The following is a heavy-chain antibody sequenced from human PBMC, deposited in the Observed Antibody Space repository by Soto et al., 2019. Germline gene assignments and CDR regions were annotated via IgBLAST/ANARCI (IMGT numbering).Heavy chain of an antibody. CDR3: ARDRSSSWYYDAFDI. J-gene: IGHJ3*02. V-gene: IGHV3-21*01. Sequence: PGGSLRLSCAASGFTFSSYSMNWVRQAPGKGLEWVSSISSSSSYIYYADSVKGRFTISRDNAKSSLYLQMNSLTAEDTAVYYCARDRSSSWYYDAFDIWGQGTMVTVAS. CDR1: GFTFSSYS. CDR2: ISSSSSYI. D-gene: IGHD6-13*01.